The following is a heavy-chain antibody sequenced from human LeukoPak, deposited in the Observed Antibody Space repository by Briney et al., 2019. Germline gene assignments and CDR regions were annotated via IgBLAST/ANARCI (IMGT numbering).Heavy chain of an antibody. D-gene: IGHD3-16*01. V-gene: IGHV3-11*01. J-gene: IGHJ4*02. Sequence: GGSLRLSCAASGFTFSDYFMSWIRQAPGKGLEWVSYISSSGSTIYYADSVKGRFTISRDNAKNSLYLQMNSLRAEDTAVYYCARDFKPKTWGFDYWGQGTLVTVSS. CDR2: ISSSGSTI. CDR1: GFTFSDYF. CDR3: ARDFKPKTWGFDY.